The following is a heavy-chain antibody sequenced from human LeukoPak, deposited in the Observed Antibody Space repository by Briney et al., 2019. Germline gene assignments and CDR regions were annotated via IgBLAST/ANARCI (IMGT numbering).Heavy chain of an antibody. Sequence: SETLSLTCAVYGGSFSGYYWSWIRQPPGKGLEWIGEINHSGSTNYNPSLKSRVTISVDTSKNQFSLKLSSVTAADTAVYYRARGGTMIVGPPRDYWGQGTLVTVSS. J-gene: IGHJ4*02. CDR3: ARGGTMIVGPPRDY. V-gene: IGHV4-34*01. D-gene: IGHD3-22*01. CDR2: INHSGST. CDR1: GGSFSGYY.